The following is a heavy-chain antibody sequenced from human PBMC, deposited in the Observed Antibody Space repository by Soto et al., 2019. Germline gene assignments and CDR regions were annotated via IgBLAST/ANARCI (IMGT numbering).Heavy chain of an antibody. CDR2: ISAYNGNT. CDR3: ARDPDRASSGWYVVFYYYYGMDV. V-gene: IGHV1-18*01. CDR1: GYTFTSYG. Sequence: QVQLVQSGAEVKKPGASVKVSCKASGYTFTSYGISWVRQAPGQGLEWMGWISAYNGNTNYAQKLQGRVTMTTDTSTSTAYMELRSLRSDDTAVYYCARDPDRASSGWYVVFYYYYGMDVWGQGTTVTVSS. D-gene: IGHD6-19*01. J-gene: IGHJ6*02.